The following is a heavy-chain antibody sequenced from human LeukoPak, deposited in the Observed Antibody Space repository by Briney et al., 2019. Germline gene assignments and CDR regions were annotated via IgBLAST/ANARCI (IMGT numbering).Heavy chain of an antibody. CDR1: GASISGGTYY. D-gene: IGHD5-12*01. Sequence: SETLSLTCSVSGASISGGTYYWGWIRQPPGKGLEWIGSIYYTGSTYDNPSLKSRVTISVDTSKNQFSLKLSSVTAADTAVYYCARTGDSGYDFFDYWGQGTLVTVSS. CDR3: ARTGDSGYDFFDY. CDR2: IYYTGST. V-gene: IGHV4-39*01. J-gene: IGHJ4*02.